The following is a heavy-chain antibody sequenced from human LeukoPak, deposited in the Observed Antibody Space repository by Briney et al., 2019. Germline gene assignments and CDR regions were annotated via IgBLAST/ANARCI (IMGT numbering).Heavy chain of an antibody. J-gene: IGHJ4*02. V-gene: IGHV3-30-3*01. Sequence: GTSLRLSCAASEFTFDSYAMHWVRQAPGKGLEWVAVISYDGSNEYYTDSVRGRFSISRDNSKNTLYLQMNSLSAEDTAVYYCARGSWFGELLPFDYWGQGTLVTVSS. CDR3: ARGSWFGELLPFDY. D-gene: IGHD3-10*01. CDR1: EFTFDSYA. CDR2: ISYDGSNE.